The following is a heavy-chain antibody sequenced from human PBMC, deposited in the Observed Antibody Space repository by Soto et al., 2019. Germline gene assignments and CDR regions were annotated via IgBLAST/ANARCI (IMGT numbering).Heavy chain of an antibody. CDR2: INPSGGST. J-gene: IGHJ4*02. CDR1: GYTFTSYY. Sequence: ASVKVSCKASGYTFTSYYMHWVRQAPGQGLEWMGIINPSGGSTSYAQKFQGRVTMTRDTSTSTVYMELSSLRSEDTAVYYCGRSPNRPSEMTTVTTFEFDYWGQGTLVTVSS. V-gene: IGHV1-46*01. CDR3: GRSPNRPSEMTTVTTFEFDY. D-gene: IGHD4-17*01.